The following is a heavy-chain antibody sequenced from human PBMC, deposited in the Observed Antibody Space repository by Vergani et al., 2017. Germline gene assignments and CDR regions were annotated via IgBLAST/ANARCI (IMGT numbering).Heavy chain of an antibody. V-gene: IGHV4-38-2*02. D-gene: IGHD3-10*01. J-gene: IGHJ5*01. Sequence: QIQLQESGPGLVKPSETLSLPCSVSGYSISRGFYWAWIRQTPEKGLEWIGGMFHTGEASNSPSLQSRVAFSMDKSKNQFSLQLTSVTAADTAVYFCGVIMVRSPRPDNWFDSWGRGTLVTVSS. CDR1: GYSISRGFY. CDR3: GVIMVRSPRPDNWFDS. CDR2: MFHTGEA.